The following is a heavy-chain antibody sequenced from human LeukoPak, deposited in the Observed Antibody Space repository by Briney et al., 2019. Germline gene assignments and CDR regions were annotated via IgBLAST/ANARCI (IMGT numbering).Heavy chain of an antibody. CDR2: ISGSGGGT. V-gene: IGHV3-23*01. J-gene: IGHJ4*02. CDR3: AKSPPSGYDYVWGSYRGLYYFDY. D-gene: IGHD3-16*02. CDR1: GFTFSSYA. Sequence: GGSLRLSCAASGFTFSSYAMSWVRQAPGKGLEWVSAISGSGGGTYYADSVKGRFTISRDNSKNTLYLQMNSLRAEDTAVYYCAKSPPSGYDYVWGSYRGLYYFDYWGQGTLVTVSS.